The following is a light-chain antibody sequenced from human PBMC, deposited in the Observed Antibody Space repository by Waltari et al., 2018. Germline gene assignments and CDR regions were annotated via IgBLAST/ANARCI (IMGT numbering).Light chain of an antibody. CDR2: GAS. CDR3: QQYGSSPWT. V-gene: IGKV3-20*01. CDR1: QSVTSNY. J-gene: IGKJ1*01. Sequence: SPGETATLSCRASQSVTSNYLAWYQQKPGQAPRLLISGASSRATGIPDRFSGSGSGTDFTLIISRLETEDFAVYHCQQYGSSPWTFGQGTKVEIK.